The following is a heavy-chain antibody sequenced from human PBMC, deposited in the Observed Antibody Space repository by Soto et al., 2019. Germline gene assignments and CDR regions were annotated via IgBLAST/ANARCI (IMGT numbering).Heavy chain of an antibody. CDR1: GFTFSSYD. CDR2: IGTAGDT. CDR3: ARSKAGEYMDV. Sequence: GGSLGLSCAASGFTFSSYDMHWVRQATGKGLEWVSAIGTAGDTYYPGSVKGRFTISRENAKNSLYLQMNSLRAGDTAVYYCARSKAGEYMDVWGKGTTVTVSS. V-gene: IGHV3-13*01. J-gene: IGHJ6*03.